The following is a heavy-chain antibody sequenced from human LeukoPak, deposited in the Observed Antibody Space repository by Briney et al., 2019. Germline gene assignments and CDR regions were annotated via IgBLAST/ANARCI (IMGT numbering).Heavy chain of an antibody. CDR1: GYTFTSYG. D-gene: IGHD6-25*01. CDR2: INPSGGST. J-gene: IGHJ6*02. V-gene: IGHV1-46*01. CDR3: ARDRLEDYYYYGMDV. Sequence: ASVKVSCKASGYTFTSYGISWVRQAPGQGLEWMGIINPSGGSTSYAQKFQGRVTMTRDTSTSTVYMELSSLGSEDTAVYYCARDRLEDYYYYGMDVWGQGTTVTVSS.